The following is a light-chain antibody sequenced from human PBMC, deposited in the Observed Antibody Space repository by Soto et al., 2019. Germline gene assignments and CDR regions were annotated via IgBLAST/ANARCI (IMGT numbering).Light chain of an antibody. CDR2: AAS. CDR3: QNHDSAPIT. J-gene: IGKJ5*01. CDR1: QSISSY. V-gene: IGKV1-27*01. Sequence: IHVTQSPSSLSASVEDRVTITCLASQSISSYLNWYQQKTGKAPNLLIYAASTLQSGVPSRLSGSGSGTDFTITISSMQPGDVETYYCQNHDSAPITFGHGTRLEIK.